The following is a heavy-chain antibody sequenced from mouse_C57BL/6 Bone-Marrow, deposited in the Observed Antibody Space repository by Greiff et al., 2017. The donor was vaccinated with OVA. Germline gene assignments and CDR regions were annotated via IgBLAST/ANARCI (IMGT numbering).Heavy chain of an antibody. V-gene: IGHV1-69*01. CDR1: GYTFTSYW. J-gene: IGHJ3*01. Sequence: QVQLQQPGAELVMPGASVKLSCKASGYTFTSYWMHWVKQRPGQGLEWIGEIDPSDSYTNYNQKFKGKSTLTVDKSSSTAYMQLSSLTSEDSAVYYCAREGLLRLTQTPFAYWGQGTLVTVSA. D-gene: IGHD3-2*02. CDR3: AREGLLRLTQTPFAY. CDR2: IDPSDSYT.